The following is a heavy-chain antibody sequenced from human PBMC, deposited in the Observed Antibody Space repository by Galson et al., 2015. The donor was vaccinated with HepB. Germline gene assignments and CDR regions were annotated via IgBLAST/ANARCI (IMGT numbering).Heavy chain of an antibody. CDR3: AKDKGTRYFDY. V-gene: IGHV3-33*06. CDR1: GLTFSNSG. J-gene: IGHJ4*02. D-gene: IGHD1-7*01. Sequence: SLRLSCAASGLTFSNSGFHWVRQAPDKGLEWVAVISYDGKTKYYVDSVKGRFTISRDNSENTLYLQMDSLRDEDTAIYYCAKDKGTRYFDYWGQGTLVTVSS. CDR2: ISYDGKTK.